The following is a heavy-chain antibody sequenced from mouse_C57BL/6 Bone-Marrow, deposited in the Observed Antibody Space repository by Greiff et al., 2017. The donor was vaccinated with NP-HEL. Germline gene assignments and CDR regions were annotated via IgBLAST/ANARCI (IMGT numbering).Heavy chain of an antibody. V-gene: IGHV1-83*01. D-gene: IGHD4-1*01. CDR1: YTFTDYYM. Sequence: VQLQQSGPELVKPGASVKMSCKASGYTFTDYYMHWVKQKPGKGLEWIGEIYPGSGNTYYNEKFKGKATLTADTSSSTAYMQLSSLTSEDSAVYFCASSGNWAGAYWGQGTLVTVSA. J-gene: IGHJ3*01. CDR2: YPGSGNTY. CDR3: SSGNWAGAY.